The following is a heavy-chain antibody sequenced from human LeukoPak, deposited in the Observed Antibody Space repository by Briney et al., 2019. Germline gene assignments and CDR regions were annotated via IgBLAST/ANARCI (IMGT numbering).Heavy chain of an antibody. D-gene: IGHD3-16*02. CDR3: ARRGLSAEFDY. Sequence: ASETLSLTCAVYGGSFSGYYWSWIRQPPGKGLEWIGEINHSGSTNYNPSLKSQVTISVDTSKNQFSLKLSSVTAADTAVYYCARRGLSAEFDYWGQGTLVTVSS. CDR2: INHSGST. V-gene: IGHV4-34*01. CDR1: GGSFSGYY. J-gene: IGHJ4*02.